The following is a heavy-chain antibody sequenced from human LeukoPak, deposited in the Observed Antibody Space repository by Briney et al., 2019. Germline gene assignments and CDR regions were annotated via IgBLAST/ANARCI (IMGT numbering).Heavy chain of an antibody. J-gene: IGHJ4*02. CDR3: AREEYSSSSLRSPYWYFDY. D-gene: IGHD6-6*01. CDR2: FYTSGST. Sequence: PSETLSLTCTVSGGSISSYYWSWIRQPAGKGLEWIGRFYTSGSTNYNPSLKSRVTMSVDTSKNQFSLKLSSVTAADTAVYYCAREEYSSSSLRSPYWYFDYWGQGTLVTVSS. CDR1: GGSISSYY. V-gene: IGHV4-4*07.